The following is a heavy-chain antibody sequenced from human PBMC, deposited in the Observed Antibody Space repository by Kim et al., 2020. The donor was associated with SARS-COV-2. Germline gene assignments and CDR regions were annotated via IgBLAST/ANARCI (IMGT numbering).Heavy chain of an antibody. Sequence: SQKFQGRVTITRDTSASTAYMELSSLRSEDTAVYYCARDVAAAGTGDFDYWGQGTLVTVSS. CDR3: ARDVAAAGTGDFDY. V-gene: IGHV1-3*01. D-gene: IGHD6-13*01. J-gene: IGHJ4*02.